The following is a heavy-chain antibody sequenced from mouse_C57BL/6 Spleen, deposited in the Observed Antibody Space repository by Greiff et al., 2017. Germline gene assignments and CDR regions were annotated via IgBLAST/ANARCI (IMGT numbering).Heavy chain of an antibody. Sequence: EVKLMESGGGLVKPGGSLKLSCAASGFTFSDYGMHWVRQAPEKGLEWVAYISSGSSTIYYADTVKGRFTISRDNAKNTLFLQMTSLRSEDTAMYYCARRRYSNDYAMDYWGQGTSVTVSS. D-gene: IGHD2-5*01. V-gene: IGHV5-17*01. J-gene: IGHJ4*01. CDR1: GFTFSDYG. CDR3: ARRRYSNDYAMDY. CDR2: ISSGSSTI.